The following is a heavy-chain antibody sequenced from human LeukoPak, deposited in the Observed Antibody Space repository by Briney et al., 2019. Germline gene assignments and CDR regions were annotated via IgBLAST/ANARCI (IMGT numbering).Heavy chain of an antibody. CDR3: ARRIAVAGSPVYYFDY. CDR1: GYTFTGYY. Sequence: GASVKVSCKASGYTFTGYYMHWVRQAPGQGLEWMGWINPKSGVTNYAQKFQGRVTMTWDTSINTTFMELSRLRSDDTAVYYCARRIAVAGSPVYYFDYWGQGTLVTVSS. CDR2: INPKSGVT. D-gene: IGHD6-19*01. V-gene: IGHV1-2*02. J-gene: IGHJ4*02.